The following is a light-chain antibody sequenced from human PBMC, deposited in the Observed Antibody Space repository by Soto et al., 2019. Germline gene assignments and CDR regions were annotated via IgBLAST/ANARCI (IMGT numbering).Light chain of an antibody. CDR2: EVT. J-gene: IGLJ1*01. CDR3: SSYTITSSPV. Sequence: QSALTQPASVSGSLGQSITISCTVTSSDVSGYDFVSWYRQYPGQAPKILIYEVTHRPSGVPDRFSGSKSGNTASLTISGLQADDEADYYCSSYTITSSPVFGPGTKLTVL. CDR1: SSDVSGYDF. V-gene: IGLV2-14*01.